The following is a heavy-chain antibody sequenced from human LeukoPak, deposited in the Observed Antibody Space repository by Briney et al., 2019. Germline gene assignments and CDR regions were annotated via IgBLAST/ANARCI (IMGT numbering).Heavy chain of an antibody. J-gene: IGHJ4*02. D-gene: IGHD6-13*01. V-gene: IGHV3-30*18. CDR1: GFTFSSYG. CDR3: AKSRYSSSWYIDY. CDR2: ISYDGSNK. Sequence: SGGSLRLSCAASGFTFSSYGMHWVRQAPGKGLEWVAVISYDGSNKYYADSVKGRFTISRDNSKNTLYLQMNSLRAEDTAVYYCAKSRYSSSWYIDYWGQGTLVTVSS.